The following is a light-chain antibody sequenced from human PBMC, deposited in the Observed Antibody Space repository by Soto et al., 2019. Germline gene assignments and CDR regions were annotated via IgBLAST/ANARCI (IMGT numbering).Light chain of an antibody. CDR3: AAWDDSLNGPV. Sequence: QTVVTQPPSASGTPGQRVTISCSGSSSNIGSKSVNWYQQLPGTAPKLLIRSTNQRPSGVPARFSGSKSGTSASLAISGLQSGDEADYYCAAWDDSLNGPVFGGGTKVTVL. V-gene: IGLV1-44*01. J-gene: IGLJ3*02. CDR2: STN. CDR1: SSNIGSKS.